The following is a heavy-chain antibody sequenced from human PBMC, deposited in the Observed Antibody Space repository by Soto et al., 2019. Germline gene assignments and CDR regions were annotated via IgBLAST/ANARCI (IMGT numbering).Heavy chain of an antibody. J-gene: IGHJ4*02. CDR2: IYYSGST. Sequence: ASETLSLTCTVSGGSISSYYWSWIRQPPGKGLEWIGYIYYSGSTNYNPSLKSRVTISVDTSKNQFSLKLSSVTAADTAVYYCARAQWLVQFDCWGQGALVTVSS. D-gene: IGHD6-19*01. CDR3: ARAQWLVQFDC. CDR1: GGSISSYY. V-gene: IGHV4-59*01.